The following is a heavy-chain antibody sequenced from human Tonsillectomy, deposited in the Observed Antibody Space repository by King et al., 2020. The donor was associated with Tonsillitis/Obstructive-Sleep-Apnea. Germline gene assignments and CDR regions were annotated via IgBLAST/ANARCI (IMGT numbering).Heavy chain of an antibody. D-gene: IGHD2-15*01. J-gene: IGHJ4*02. CDR3: ARDVRADIRDLARGRPTYYFDY. Sequence: QLVQSGGGLVQPGGSLRLSCAASGLTVTTTYMAWVRQAPGKGLEWVSFISPDGSPKYTDSVKGRFIISRDSFQNTLYLQMNSLRGEDTAMYYCARDVRADIRDLARGRPTYYFDYWGQGTLVTVST. V-gene: IGHV3-66*01. CDR1: GLTVTTTY. CDR2: ISPDGSP.